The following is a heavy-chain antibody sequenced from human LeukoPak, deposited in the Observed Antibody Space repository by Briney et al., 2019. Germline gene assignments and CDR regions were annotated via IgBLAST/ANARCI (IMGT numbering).Heavy chain of an antibody. D-gene: IGHD2-21*01. V-gene: IGHV4-30-4*08. CDR2: IYYSGST. J-gene: IGHJ5*02. CDR1: GGSISSGDYY. CDR3: ARASDWNWFDP. Sequence: SETLSLTCTVSGGSISSGDYYWSWIRQPPGKGLEWIGYIYYSGSTYYNSSLKSRVTISVDTSKNQFSLKLSSVTAADTAVYYCARASDWNWFDPWGQGTLVTVSS.